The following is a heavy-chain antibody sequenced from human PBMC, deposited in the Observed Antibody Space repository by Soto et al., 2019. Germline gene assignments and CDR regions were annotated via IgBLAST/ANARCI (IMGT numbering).Heavy chain of an antibody. Sequence: DVQLVDSGGGLVQPGGSLRLSCAVSGITVSSRYMSWVREAPGKGLEWVSVLYSGGITYYADSVKGRFTISRDNSENTLFLQRNSLRAEDTAVYYCCREKYQLVIGQAFDMWGQGTMVTVSS. V-gene: IGHV3-66*01. CDR1: GITVSSRY. J-gene: IGHJ3*02. CDR3: CREKYQLVIGQAFDM. D-gene: IGHD2-2*01. CDR2: LYSGGIT.